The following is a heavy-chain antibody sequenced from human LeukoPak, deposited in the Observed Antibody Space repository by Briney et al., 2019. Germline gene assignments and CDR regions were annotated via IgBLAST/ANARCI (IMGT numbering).Heavy chain of an antibody. CDR3: GRDSNNWSSDF. J-gene: IGHJ4*02. Sequence: ASVKVSCKTSGYTFTNHKMHWVRQAPGQGLEWMGIIKPSGGSTSYAQMFQGRVTMTRDTSTDTFYMELSSLRSEDTAVYYCGRDSNNWSSDFWGQGTLVTVSP. D-gene: IGHD6-13*01. CDR2: IKPSGGST. CDR1: GYTFTNHK. V-gene: IGHV1-46*01.